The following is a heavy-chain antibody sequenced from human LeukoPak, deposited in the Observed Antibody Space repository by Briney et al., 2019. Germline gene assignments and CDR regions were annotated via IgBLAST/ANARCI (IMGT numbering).Heavy chain of an antibody. CDR1: GFTFSDYY. CDR3: AKDEMQWLLQGGAFDY. D-gene: IGHD3-22*01. J-gene: IGHJ4*02. V-gene: IGHV3-11*01. Sequence: SGGSLRLSCAASGFTFSDYYMSWIRQAPGKGLEWVSYISCSGSTIYYADSVKGRFTISRDNSKNTLYLQMNSLRAEDTAVYYCAKDEMQWLLQGGAFDYWGQGTLVTVSS. CDR2: ISCSGSTI.